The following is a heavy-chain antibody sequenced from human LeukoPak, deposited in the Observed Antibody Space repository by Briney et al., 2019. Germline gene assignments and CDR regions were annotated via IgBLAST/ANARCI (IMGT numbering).Heavy chain of an antibody. D-gene: IGHD4-17*01. J-gene: IGHJ3*02. CDR1: GFTFSSYA. Sequence: GGSLRLSCAASGFTFSSYAMSWVRQAPGKGLEWVSAISGSGGSTYYADSVKGRFTISRDNSKNTLYLQMNSLRAEDTAVCYCAKGTAYGDYLDAFDIWGQGTMVTVSS. CDR3: AKGTAYGDYLDAFDI. CDR2: ISGSGGST. V-gene: IGHV3-23*01.